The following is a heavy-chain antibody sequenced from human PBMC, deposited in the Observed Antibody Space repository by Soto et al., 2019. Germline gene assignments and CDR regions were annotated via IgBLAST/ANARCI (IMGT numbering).Heavy chain of an antibody. Sequence: QLLQSGGGLVQPGGSLTLSCAASGFTFGTTDMSWVRQAPGEGLEWVSTIDGSGGITYYADSVKGRFTISSDNSRKPVYLQMNSVRGDDTALYYCVKNSGRFNTLGQGAMVTVSS. D-gene: IGHD3-10*01. V-gene: IGHV3-23*01. J-gene: IGHJ5*02. CDR3: VKNSGRFNT. CDR2: IDGSGGIT. CDR1: GFTFGTTD.